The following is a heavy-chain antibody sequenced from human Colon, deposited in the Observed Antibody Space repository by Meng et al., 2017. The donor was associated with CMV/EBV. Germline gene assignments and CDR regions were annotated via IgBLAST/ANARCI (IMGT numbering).Heavy chain of an antibody. CDR2: INQDGSVK. CDR1: QFTFSSYW. V-gene: IGHV3-7*01. CDR3: ARALSGDGMDV. Sequence: GESLKISCAASQFTFSSYWMNWVRQGPGKGLEWVANINQDGSVKHYVDSLKGRFTISRDNAKNSLYLQMTSLRADDTAVYYCARALSGDGMDVWGQGTTVTVS. D-gene: IGHD3-10*01. J-gene: IGHJ6*02.